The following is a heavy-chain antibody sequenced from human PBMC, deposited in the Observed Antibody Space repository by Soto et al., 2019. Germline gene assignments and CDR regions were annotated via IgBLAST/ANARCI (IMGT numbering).Heavy chain of an antibody. CDR3: ARDRGSEWELLSYYGMDV. D-gene: IGHD1-26*01. Sequence: AGPLRLSCAASGFTFSSYAMHWVRQAPGKGLEWVAVISYDGSNKYYADSVKGRFTISRDNSKNTLYLQMNSLRAEDTAVYYCARDRGSEWELLSYYGMDVWGQGTTVTVSS. J-gene: IGHJ6*02. CDR1: GFTFSSYA. V-gene: IGHV3-30-3*01. CDR2: ISYDGSNK.